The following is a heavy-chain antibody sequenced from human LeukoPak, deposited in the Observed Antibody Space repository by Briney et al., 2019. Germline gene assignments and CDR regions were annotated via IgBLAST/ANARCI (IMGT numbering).Heavy chain of an antibody. J-gene: IGHJ4*02. Sequence: PGGTLRLSCAASGFTFSRYWMHWVRQAPGKGLVWVSRIDSAGRRTNYADSVKGRFTISRDNAKNTLCLQKNSLRAEDTAVYYCARDLYSGDCPDYWGQGTQVTVSS. CDR2: IDSAGRRT. D-gene: IGHD1-26*01. CDR3: ARDLYSGDCPDY. V-gene: IGHV3-74*01. CDR1: GFTFSRYW.